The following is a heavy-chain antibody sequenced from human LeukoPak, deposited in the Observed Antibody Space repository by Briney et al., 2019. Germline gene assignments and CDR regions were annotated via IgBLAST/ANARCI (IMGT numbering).Heavy chain of an antibody. CDR3: ARDAAYYYGSGSYRNGIDY. Sequence: SETLSLTCTVSGGSISRSSYYWGWIRQPPGKGLEYIGNIYYSGSTDYNPSLKSRVTISVDMSKDQFSLKLSSVTAADTAVYYCARDAAYYYGSGSYRNGIDYWGQGSLVTVSS. J-gene: IGHJ4*02. CDR1: GGSISRSSYY. V-gene: IGHV4-39*07. CDR2: IYYSGST. D-gene: IGHD3-10*01.